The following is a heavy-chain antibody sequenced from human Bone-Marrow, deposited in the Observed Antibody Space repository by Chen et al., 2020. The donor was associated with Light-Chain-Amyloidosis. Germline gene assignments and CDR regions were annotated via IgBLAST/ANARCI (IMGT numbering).Heavy chain of an antibody. CDR2: MYTSGNT. CDR3: AREGTAMGRGQFLNFFYYMDV. D-gene: IGHD5-18*01. CDR1: GASMSNGSHY. V-gene: IGHV4-61*02. J-gene: IGHJ6*03. Sequence: GGVEASQTLSLTCSVSGASMSNGSHYWGWIRLPAGKGLEWIGRMYTSGNTNYSPSLKSRVTISVDTSTNQFSLKLNSVTAADTAVYYCAREGTAMGRGQFLNFFYYMDVWGKGTTVTVSS.